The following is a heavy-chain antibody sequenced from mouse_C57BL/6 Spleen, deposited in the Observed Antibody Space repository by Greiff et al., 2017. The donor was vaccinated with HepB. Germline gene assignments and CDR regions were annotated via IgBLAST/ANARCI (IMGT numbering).Heavy chain of an antibody. V-gene: IGHV1-42*01. CDR1: GYSFTGYY. Sequence: VQLQQSGPELVKPGASVKISCKASGYSFTGYYMNWVKQSPEKSLEWIGEINPSTGGTTYNQKFKAKATLTVDKSSSTAYMQLKSLTSEDSAVYYCARSYGSENFDYWGQGTTLTVSS. D-gene: IGHD1-1*01. CDR3: ARSYGSENFDY. CDR2: INPSTGGT. J-gene: IGHJ2*01.